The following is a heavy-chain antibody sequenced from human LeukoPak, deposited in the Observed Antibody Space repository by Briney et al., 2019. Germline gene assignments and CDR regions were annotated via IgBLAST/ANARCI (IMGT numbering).Heavy chain of an antibody. CDR2: ISRNSEDI. V-gene: IGHV3-21*01. Sequence: PGGSLRLSCTASGFTFSNYHINWVRQAPGKGLEWVSSISRNSEDIYYADSVKGRFTISRDNSKNTLYLQMNSLRAEDTAVYYCVRDDNRPDNGLDYWGQGTLVTVSS. D-gene: IGHD2/OR15-2a*01. CDR1: GFTFSNYH. CDR3: VRDDNRPDNGLDY. J-gene: IGHJ4*02.